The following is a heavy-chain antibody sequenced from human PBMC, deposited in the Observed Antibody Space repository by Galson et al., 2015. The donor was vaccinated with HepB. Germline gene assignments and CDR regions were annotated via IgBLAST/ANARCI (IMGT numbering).Heavy chain of an antibody. V-gene: IGHV5-51*01. Sequence: QSGAEVKKPGESLKISCKGSGYSFTSYWIGWVRQMPGKGLEWMGIIYPGDSDTRYSPSFQGQVTISADKSISTAYLQWSSLKASDTAMYYCASRGPLYSSGWYNPPGGAFDIWGQGTMVTVSS. CDR1: GYSFTSYW. J-gene: IGHJ3*02. CDR2: IYPGDSDT. D-gene: IGHD6-19*01. CDR3: ASRGPLYSSGWYNPPGGAFDI.